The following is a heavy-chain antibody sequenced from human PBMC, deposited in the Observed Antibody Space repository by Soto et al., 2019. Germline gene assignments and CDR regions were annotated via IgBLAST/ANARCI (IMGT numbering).Heavy chain of an antibody. Sequence: PGGSLRLSCAASGFTFSGSAMHWVRQASGKGLEWVGRIRSKANSYATAYAASVKGRFTISRDDSKNTAYLQMNSLKTEDTAVYYCTRPPWELLTNPDYYYGMDVWGQGTTVTVSS. J-gene: IGHJ6*02. CDR2: IRSKANSYAT. D-gene: IGHD1-26*01. CDR3: TRPPWELLTNPDYYYGMDV. CDR1: GFTFSGSA. V-gene: IGHV3-73*01.